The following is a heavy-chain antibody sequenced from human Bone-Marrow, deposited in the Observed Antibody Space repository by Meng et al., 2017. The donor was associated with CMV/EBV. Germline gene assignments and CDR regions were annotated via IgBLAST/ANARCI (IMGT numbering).Heavy chain of an antibody. V-gene: IGHV3-74*03. CDR3: ARFSSSSRRYFDY. CDR2: ITSDGSNT. CDR1: GFTFSSSW. J-gene: IGHJ4*02. D-gene: IGHD6-6*01. Sequence: GGSLRLSCAASGFTFSSSWMHWVRQGPGKGLVWVSRITSDGSNTKYADSVKGRFTISRDNAMNSLSLQMNSLRAEDTAIYYCARFSSSSRRYFDYWGQGTLVTVSS.